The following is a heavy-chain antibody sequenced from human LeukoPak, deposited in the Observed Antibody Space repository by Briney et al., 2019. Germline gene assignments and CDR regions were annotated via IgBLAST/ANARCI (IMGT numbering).Heavy chain of an antibody. Sequence: TGGSLRLSCAASGFTFSSYFMRWVRQAPGKGLEWVSSVDGSGGSTYYTDSVKGRFTISRDNSKNSLYLQMNSLRAEDTAVYYCAKSRDGYNYPYAFDIWGQGTMVTVSS. CDR1: GFTFSSYF. CDR2: VDGSGGST. J-gene: IGHJ3*02. CDR3: AKSRDGYNYPYAFDI. V-gene: IGHV3-23*01. D-gene: IGHD5-24*01.